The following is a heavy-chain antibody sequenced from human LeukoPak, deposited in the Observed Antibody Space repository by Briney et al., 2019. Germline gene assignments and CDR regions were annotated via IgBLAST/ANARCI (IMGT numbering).Heavy chain of an antibody. CDR2: ISAYNGYT. J-gene: IGHJ4*02. V-gene: IGHV1-18*01. CDR1: GYTFSIYG. CDR3: ARDGKGRYDFRENDH. Sequence: RASVKVSCKASGYTFSIYGITWVRQAPGQGLEWMGWISAYNGYTNYAQKFQGRVTMTTDTSTNTAYMELRSLRSDDTAIYYCARDGKGRYDFRENDHWGQGTLVTVSS. D-gene: IGHD3-3*01.